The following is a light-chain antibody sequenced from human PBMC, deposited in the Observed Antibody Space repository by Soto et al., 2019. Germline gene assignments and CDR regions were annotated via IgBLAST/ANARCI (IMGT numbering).Light chain of an antibody. CDR3: QQRSSWPT. V-gene: IGKV3-11*01. J-gene: IGKJ2*01. CDR1: QSVNSY. CDR2: DTS. Sequence: EIVLTQSPATLSLSPGERATLSCRASQSVNSYLAWYQQKCGQAPRLLIYDTSNRATGIPDRFSGSGSGTAFILTISSLEPEDFAVYYCQQRSSWPTFGQGTRLEIK.